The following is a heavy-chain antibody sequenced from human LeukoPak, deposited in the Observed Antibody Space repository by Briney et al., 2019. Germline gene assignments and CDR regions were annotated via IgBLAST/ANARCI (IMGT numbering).Heavy chain of an antibody. D-gene: IGHD5-18*01. CDR3: VREARGYHYTYFDY. Sequence: VGSLRLSCTASGFTLGRHDMHWVRQIPGQGLEWGAAVSSGFHAFFADSVQGRFTVSREDARNSLYLQMNSLRAGDTAVYYCVREARGYHYTYFDYWGQGTLVTVSS. CDR1: GFTLGRHD. CDR2: VSSGFHA. J-gene: IGHJ4*02. V-gene: IGHV3-13*01.